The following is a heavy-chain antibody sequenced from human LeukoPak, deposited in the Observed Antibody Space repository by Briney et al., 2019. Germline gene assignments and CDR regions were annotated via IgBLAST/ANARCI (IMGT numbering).Heavy chain of an antibody. J-gene: IGHJ5*02. V-gene: IGHV4-34*01. CDR2: INHSGST. CDR1: GGSFSVYY. D-gene: IGHD3-10*01. CDR3: ARDLEYYYGSGSPTLWCDP. Sequence: PSETLSLTCAVYGGSFSVYYWSWIRQPPGKGREWIGEINHSGSTNYNPSLKSRVTMSVDTSKNQFSLKLSSVTAADTAVYYCARDLEYYYGSGSPTLWCDPWGQGTLVSVSS.